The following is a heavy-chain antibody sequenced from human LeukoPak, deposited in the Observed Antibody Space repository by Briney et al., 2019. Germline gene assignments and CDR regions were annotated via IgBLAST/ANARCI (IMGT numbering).Heavy chain of an antibody. CDR3: ARVPVNIWENWFDP. D-gene: IGHD1-26*01. V-gene: IGHV4-39*07. CDR1: GGSISTSSYS. J-gene: IGHJ5*02. Sequence: PSETLSLTCTVSGGSISTSSYSWGWLRQPPGKGLEWIGTIYYTGSTNYNPSLKSRVTISVDTSKNQFSLKLNSVTAADTAVYYCARVPVNIWENWFDPWGQGTLVTVSS. CDR2: IYYTGST.